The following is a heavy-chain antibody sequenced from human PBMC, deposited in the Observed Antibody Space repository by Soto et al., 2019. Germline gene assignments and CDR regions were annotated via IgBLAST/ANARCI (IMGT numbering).Heavy chain of an antibody. V-gene: IGHV1-69*13. Sequence: VASLKVSCTSSGGTFSSYSISWVRHAPGQGLEWMGGIIPIFGTANYAQKFQGRVTITADESTSTAYMELSSLRSEDTAVYYCARSVLGRGVILEHDFESWGQGTMVTVSS. J-gene: IGHJ3*02. CDR1: GGTFSSYS. CDR2: IIPIFGTA. D-gene: IGHD3-10*01. CDR3: ARSVLGRGVILEHDFES.